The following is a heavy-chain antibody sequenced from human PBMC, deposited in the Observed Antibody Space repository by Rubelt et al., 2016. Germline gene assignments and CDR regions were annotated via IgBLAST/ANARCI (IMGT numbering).Heavy chain of an antibody. CDR2: INCNNGGA. V-gene: IGHV1-2*06. CDR1: GYTFTAYY. CDR3: AREFPDF. J-gene: IGHJ4*02. Sequence: QVQLVQSGAEVKEPGASVKVSCKASGYTFTAYYIHWVRQAPGQGLEWLGRINCNNGGAHYAQKFRGRVTMTRDTSITTAYREMSSLRSDDTAVYYCAREFPDFWGQGTLVTVSS.